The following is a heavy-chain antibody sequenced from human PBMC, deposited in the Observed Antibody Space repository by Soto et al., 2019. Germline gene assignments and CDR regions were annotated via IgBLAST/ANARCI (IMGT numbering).Heavy chain of an antibody. J-gene: IGHJ6*02. CDR2: IYHSGST. D-gene: IGHD4-17*01. CDR3: ARAHYGDYGYGMDV. V-gene: IGHV4-30-2*01. Sequence: SETLSLTCAVSGGSISSGGYSWSWIRQPPGKCLEWIGYIYHSGSTYYNPSLKSRVTISVDRSKNQFSLKLSSVTAADTAVYYCARAHYGDYGYGMDVWGQGTTVTVSS. CDR1: GGSISSGGYS.